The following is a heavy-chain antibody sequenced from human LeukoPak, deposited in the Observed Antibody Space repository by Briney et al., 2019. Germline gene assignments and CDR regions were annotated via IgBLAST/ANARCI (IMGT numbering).Heavy chain of an antibody. D-gene: IGHD2-2*01. CDR1: GGSFSGYY. Sequence: PSETLSLTCAVSGGSFSGYYWSWIRQPPGKGLEWIGEINHSRSTNYNPSLKSRVTISVDTSKNQFSLKLSSVTAADTAVYYCARGPEVPRYCSSTSCYSAPYYYYYMDVWGKGTTVTVSS. CDR3: ARGPEVPRYCSSTSCYSAPYYYYYMDV. CDR2: INHSRST. V-gene: IGHV4-34*01. J-gene: IGHJ6*03.